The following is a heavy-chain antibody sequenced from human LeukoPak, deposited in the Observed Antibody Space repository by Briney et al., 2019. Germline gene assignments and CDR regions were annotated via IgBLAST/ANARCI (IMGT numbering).Heavy chain of an antibody. D-gene: IGHD3-22*01. V-gene: IGHV3-20*04. J-gene: IGHJ4*02. CDR1: EFTFDDYG. CDR2: INWNGGST. CDR3: ARGLAPDYYDSSGYYPPFDY. Sequence: GGSLRLSCAASEFTFDDYGMSWVRQAPGKGLEWVSGINWNGGSTGYADSVKGRFTISRDNAKNSLYLQMNSLRAEDTALYYCARGLAPDYYDSSGYYPPFDYWGQGTLVTVSS.